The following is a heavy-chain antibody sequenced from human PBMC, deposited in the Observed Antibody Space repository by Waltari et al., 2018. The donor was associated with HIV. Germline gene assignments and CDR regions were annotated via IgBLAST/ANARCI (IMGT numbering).Heavy chain of an antibody. D-gene: IGHD3-16*02. J-gene: IGHJ4*02. Sequence: QVQLVQSGAEVTKPGSSLKVYCKASGVTFSTSDISWVRQAPGQGLEWMGVIIPIFGTANYAQKFQGRVTITEDESTSTAYMELSSLRSEDTAVYYCARGSWDYVWGSYQTIRYFDYWGQGTLVTVSS. CDR2: IIPIFGTA. CDR3: ARGSWDYVWGSYQTIRYFDY. CDR1: GVTFSTSD. V-gene: IGHV1-69*01.